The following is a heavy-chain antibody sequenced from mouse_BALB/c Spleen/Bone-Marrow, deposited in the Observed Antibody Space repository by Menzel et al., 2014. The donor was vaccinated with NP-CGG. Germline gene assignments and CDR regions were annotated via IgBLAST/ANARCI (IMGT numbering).Heavy chain of an antibody. D-gene: IGHD2-2*01. Sequence: EVKVVESGGSLVQPGGSRKLSCAASGFTFSSLGMHWVRRAPEKGLEWVAYISSGSSNINYADTVKGRFTISRDNPKNTLFLQMTSLRSEDTAMYYCARWGYYYAMDYWGQGTSVTVSS. CDR3: ARWGYYYAMDY. V-gene: IGHV5-17*02. CDR2: ISSGSSNI. CDR1: GFTFSSLG. J-gene: IGHJ4*01.